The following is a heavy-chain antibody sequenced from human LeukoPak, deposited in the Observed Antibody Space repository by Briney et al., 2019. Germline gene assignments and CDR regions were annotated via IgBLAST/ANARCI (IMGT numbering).Heavy chain of an antibody. CDR3: ARRDCSGGSCYSPFDY. D-gene: IGHD2-15*01. Sequence: GGSLRLSCAASGLTFSTYAMHWVRQAPGKGLEWVAVISYDGSNKYYADSVKGRFTISRDNSKNTLYLQMNSLRAEDTAVYYCARRDCSGGSCYSPFDYWGQGTLVTVSS. CDR1: GLTFSTYA. CDR2: ISYDGSNK. J-gene: IGHJ4*02. V-gene: IGHV3-30-3*01.